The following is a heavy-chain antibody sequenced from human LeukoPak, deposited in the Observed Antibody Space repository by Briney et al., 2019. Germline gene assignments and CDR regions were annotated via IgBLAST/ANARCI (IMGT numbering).Heavy chain of an antibody. CDR1: GYSISSGYY. V-gene: IGHV4-38-2*01. D-gene: IGHD3-22*01. J-gene: IGHJ4*02. CDR2: ISHSGST. CDR3: ARHPDSSGYYIGY. Sequence: SETLSLTSAVSGYSISSGYYWGWIRQPPGKGLEWIGSISHSGSTFYNPSLKSRVTISVDTSKNQFSLKLSSVTAADTAVYYCARHPDSSGYYIGYWGQGTLVTVSS.